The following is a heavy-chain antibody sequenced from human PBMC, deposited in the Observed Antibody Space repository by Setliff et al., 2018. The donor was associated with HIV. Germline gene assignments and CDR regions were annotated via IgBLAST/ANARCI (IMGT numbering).Heavy chain of an antibody. J-gene: IGHJ5*02. CDR3: ARTRSGTYYGEMNWFDP. V-gene: IGHV4-34*01. Sequence: SETLSLTCAVYGGSFSGYFWSWIRQSPGKGLEWIGEFRHSGNTNINPSLKSRVTISGDTTKNQISLKLTSVTAADTAVYYCARTRSGTYYGEMNWFDPWGQGILVTVSS. CDR1: GGSFSGYF. CDR2: FRHSGNT. D-gene: IGHD3-10*01.